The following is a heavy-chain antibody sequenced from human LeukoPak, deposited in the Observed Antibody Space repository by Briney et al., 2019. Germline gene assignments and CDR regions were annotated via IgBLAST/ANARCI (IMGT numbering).Heavy chain of an antibody. Sequence: GGSLRLSCAASGFTFSNYVMGWVRQAPGKGLEWVSDISGSGDSTFYADSVKGRFTISRDNSKNTLYLQMNSLRAEDTAVYYCAKMRWLQYYYFDSWGQGTLVTVSS. CDR1: GFTFSNYV. D-gene: IGHD5-24*01. CDR2: ISGSGDST. V-gene: IGHV3-23*01. CDR3: AKMRWLQYYYFDS. J-gene: IGHJ4*02.